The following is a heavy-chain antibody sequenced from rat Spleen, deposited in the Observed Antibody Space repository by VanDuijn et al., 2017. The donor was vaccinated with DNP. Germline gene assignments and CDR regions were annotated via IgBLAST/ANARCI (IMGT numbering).Heavy chain of an antibody. CDR2: ITSSGGRT. CDR3: AIYYYSGDTWFAY. CDR1: GFTFSTYW. V-gene: IGHV5-58*01. Sequence: EVQLVETGGGLVQPGRSLRLSCVASGFTFSTYWMFWIRQVPGKGLEWVASITSSGGRTYYPDSVKGRFTISKDNARNTLYLQMNSLRSEDTATYYCAIYYYSGDTWFAYWGQGTLVTVSS. J-gene: IGHJ3*01. D-gene: IGHD1-1*01.